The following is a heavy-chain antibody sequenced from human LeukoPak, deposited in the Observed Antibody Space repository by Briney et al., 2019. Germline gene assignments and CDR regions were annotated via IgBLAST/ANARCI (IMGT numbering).Heavy chain of an antibody. J-gene: IGHJ5*02. CDR3: ATIRTSAAA. V-gene: IGHV1-2*02. D-gene: IGHD1-14*01. Sequence: GASVKLSCKVSGHTFTGYYIHWVRQAPGQGLECMGWISPGTGATNYAQKCQGRVTMTRDTTITTVYMDVSSLTSDDTAVYYCATIRTSAAALGQGTLVTVSS. CDR1: GHTFTGYY. CDR2: ISPGTGAT.